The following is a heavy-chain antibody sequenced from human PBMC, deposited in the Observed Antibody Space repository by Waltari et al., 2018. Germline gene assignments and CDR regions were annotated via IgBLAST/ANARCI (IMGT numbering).Heavy chain of an antibody. CDR3: ARVLIRTSGLNFDS. V-gene: IGHV4-39*07. CDR1: YWSISSRSYY. CDR2: IYYSGSS. D-gene: IGHD3-16*01. J-gene: IGHJ4*02. Sequence: QQESGPSLVKPSETLPLTCTVSYWSISSRSYYWGWIRLAPGKGLEWIGHIYYSGSSYHNPSLKSRITMSVDSSKNQFSLTLSSVTAADTAVYYCARVLIRTSGLNFDSWGQGSLVTVSS.